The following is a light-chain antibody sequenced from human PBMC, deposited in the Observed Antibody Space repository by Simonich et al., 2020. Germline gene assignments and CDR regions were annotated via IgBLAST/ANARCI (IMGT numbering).Light chain of an antibody. J-gene: IGLJ2*01. CDR1: NIGNKS. CDR2: DDS. V-gene: IGLV3-21*03. Sequence: SYVLTQPPSVSVAPGKTARITCGGNNIGNKSVHWYQQKPGQAPVLGVYDDSDRPSGSPERFSGSNSGNTATLTISRVEAGDEADYYCQVWDSSSDHVVFGGGTKLTVL. CDR3: QVWDSSSDHVV.